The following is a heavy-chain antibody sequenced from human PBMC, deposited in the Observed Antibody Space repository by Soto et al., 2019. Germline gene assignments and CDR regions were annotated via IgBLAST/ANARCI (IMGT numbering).Heavy chain of an antibody. Sequence: SETLSLTCTVSGGSISSYYWSWIRQPPGKGLEWIGYIYYSGSTNYNPSLKSRVTISVDTSKNQFSLKLSSVTAADTAVYYCERGRGKRNHYYYGMDAWGQGTPVTVSS. D-gene: IGHD3-16*01. CDR3: ERGRGKRNHYYYGMDA. CDR2: IYYSGST. J-gene: IGHJ6*02. CDR1: GGSISSYY. V-gene: IGHV4-59*01.